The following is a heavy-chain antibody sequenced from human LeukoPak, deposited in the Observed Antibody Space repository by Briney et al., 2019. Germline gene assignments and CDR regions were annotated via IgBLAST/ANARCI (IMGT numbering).Heavy chain of an antibody. J-gene: IGHJ4*02. V-gene: IGHV3-30-3*01. CDR2: ISSDGGNT. CDR3: ARGSEGYYYGSGSSFDY. D-gene: IGHD3-10*01. Sequence: GGSLRLSCAASGFTFSSNAMDWVRQAPGKGLEWVAVISSDGGNTYYADSVKGRFTISRDNSKNTLYLQMKSLRAEDTAVYYCARGSEGYYYGSGSSFDYWGQGTRVTISS. CDR1: GFTFSSNA.